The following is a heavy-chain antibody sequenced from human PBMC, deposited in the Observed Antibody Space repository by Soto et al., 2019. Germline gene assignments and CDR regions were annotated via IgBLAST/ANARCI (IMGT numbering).Heavy chain of an antibody. CDR3: ASKGVVVPAAIHGAFDI. J-gene: IGHJ3*02. CDR2: INPNSGGT. Sequence: QVQLVQSGAEVKKPGASVKVSCKASGYTFTGYYMHWVRQAPGQGLEWMGWINPNSGGTNYAQKFQGRVTITADESTSTAYMELSSLRSEDTAVYYCASKGVVVPAAIHGAFDIWGQGTMVTVSS. CDR1: GYTFTGYY. V-gene: IGHV1-2*02. D-gene: IGHD2-2*01.